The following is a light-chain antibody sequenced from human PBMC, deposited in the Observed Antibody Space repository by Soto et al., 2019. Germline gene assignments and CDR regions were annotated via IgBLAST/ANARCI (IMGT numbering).Light chain of an antibody. Sequence: EIVMTQSPVTLSVSPGEGATLSCRASQSVSSYLAWYQHQRGQAPRLLIYGASTRATGIPVRFSGSGSGTEFTLTISSLQSEDFAVYYCQQYSNWPLITFGQGTRPEIK. J-gene: IGKJ5*01. V-gene: IGKV3-15*01. CDR2: GAS. CDR3: QQYSNWPLIT. CDR1: QSVSSY.